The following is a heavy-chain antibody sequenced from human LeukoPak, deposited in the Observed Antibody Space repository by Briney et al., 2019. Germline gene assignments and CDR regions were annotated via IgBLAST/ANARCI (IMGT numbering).Heavy chain of an antibody. CDR3: ARVRYDILTGYSYFDY. D-gene: IGHD3-9*01. Sequence: PSETLSLTCTVSGGSISSYYWSWIRQPAGKGLEWIGRIYTSGSTNYNPSLKSQVTMSVDTSKNQLSLKLSSVTATDTAVYYCARVRYDILTGYSYFDYWGQGTLVTVSS. CDR2: IYTSGST. J-gene: IGHJ4*02. CDR1: GGSISSYY. V-gene: IGHV4-4*07.